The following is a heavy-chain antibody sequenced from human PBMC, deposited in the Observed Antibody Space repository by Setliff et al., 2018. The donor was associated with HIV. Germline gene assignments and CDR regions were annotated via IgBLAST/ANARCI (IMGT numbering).Heavy chain of an antibody. J-gene: IGHJ5*02. D-gene: IGHD1-20*01. CDR2: INPDSGGT. CDR1: GYTFTGYY. CDR3: ARNVPGILPRWVGFDP. V-gene: IGHV1-2*02. Sequence: ASVKVSCKASGYTFTGYYMHWVRQAPGQGLEWTGWINPDSGGTNLAQKFLGRVTLTRDTSISTAYMELSRLRSDDTAVYYCARNVPGILPRWVGFDPWGQGTLVTVSS.